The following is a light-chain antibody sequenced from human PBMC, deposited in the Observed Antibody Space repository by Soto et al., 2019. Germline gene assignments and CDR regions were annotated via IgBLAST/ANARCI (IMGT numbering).Light chain of an antibody. CDR3: CSYAGSSTLYV. CDR1: SGDVGNYNL. V-gene: IGLV2-23*01. CDR2: EDS. Sequence: QSALAQPASVSGSPGQSITISCTGTSGDVGNYNLVSWYQQHPGKAPKLMIYEDSKRPSGVSNRFSGSKSGNTASLTISGLQAEDEADYFCCSYAGSSTLYVFGTGTKVTVL. J-gene: IGLJ1*01.